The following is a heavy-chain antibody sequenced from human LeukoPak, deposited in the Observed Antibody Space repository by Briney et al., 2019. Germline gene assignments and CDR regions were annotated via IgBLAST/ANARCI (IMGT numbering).Heavy chain of an antibody. CDR2: IIPIFGTA. J-gene: IGHJ3*02. CDR1: GGTFSRYA. Sequence: SVNVSCKASGGTFSRYAISWVRQAPGQGLEWMGGIIPIFGTAKYAQKVQGRVTMSTDESTSTAYMELSSLRSEDTAVYYCAREGGITVFGVAQPGGAYDIWGQGTMVTVSS. D-gene: IGHD3-3*01. V-gene: IGHV1-69*05. CDR3: AREGGITVFGVAQPGGAYDI.